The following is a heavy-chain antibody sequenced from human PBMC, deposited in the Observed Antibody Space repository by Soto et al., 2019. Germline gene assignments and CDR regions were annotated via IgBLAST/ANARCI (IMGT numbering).Heavy chain of an antibody. CDR2: INPSGGST. Sequence: ASVKVSCKASGYTFTSYYMHWVRQAPGQGLEWMGIINPSGGSTSYAQKFQGRVTMTRDTSTSTVYMELSSLRSEDTAVYYCASALGATPYYYYGMDVWGQGTTVTSP. D-gene: IGHD1-26*01. CDR1: GYTFTSYY. V-gene: IGHV1-46*01. CDR3: ASALGATPYYYYGMDV. J-gene: IGHJ6*02.